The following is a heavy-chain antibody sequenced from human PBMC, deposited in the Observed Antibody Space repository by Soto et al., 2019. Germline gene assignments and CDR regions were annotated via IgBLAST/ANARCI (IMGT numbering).Heavy chain of an antibody. D-gene: IGHD2-2*01. V-gene: IGHV3-30*18. J-gene: IGHJ6*02. CDR1: GFTFSNYG. CDR2: ILYDGSNK. CDR3: AKSRDAYNFYFYYGMDV. Sequence: GGSLRRSCAASGFTFSNYGMHWVRQTPGEGLEWVALILYDGSNKYYGDSVKGRFTISRDNSKNTLYLQVSSLRAEDTAVYYCAKSRDAYNFYFYYGMDVWGQGTTVTVSS.